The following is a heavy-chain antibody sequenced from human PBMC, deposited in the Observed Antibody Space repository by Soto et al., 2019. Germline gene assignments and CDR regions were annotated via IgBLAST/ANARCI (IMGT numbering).Heavy chain of an antibody. V-gene: IGHV3-30*18. CDR1: VFTFSSYG. Sequence: WWSLRLSCSASVFTFSSYGMHWGRQAPGKGLEWVAVISYDGSNKYYADSVKGRFTISRDNSKNTLYLQMNSLRAEDTAVYYCAKGLLWFGEYYYYGMDVWGQGTTVTVSS. CDR2: ISYDGSNK. D-gene: IGHD3-10*01. CDR3: AKGLLWFGEYYYYGMDV. J-gene: IGHJ6*02.